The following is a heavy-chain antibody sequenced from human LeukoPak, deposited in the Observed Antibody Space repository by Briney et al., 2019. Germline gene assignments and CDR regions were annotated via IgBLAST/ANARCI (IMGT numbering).Heavy chain of an antibody. CDR2: IVPILGFT. V-gene: IGHV1-69*04. D-gene: IGHD2/OR15-2a*01. J-gene: IGHJ4*02. Sequence: SVKVSCKASGYTFTNYGITWVRQAPGQGLEWMGRIVPILGFTNYPQRFEGKVTLTADKSTATAYMELSSLTSEDTAVYYCAREIGGGPYYFDYWGQGTLVTVSS. CDR3: AREIGGGPYYFDY. CDR1: GYTFTNYG.